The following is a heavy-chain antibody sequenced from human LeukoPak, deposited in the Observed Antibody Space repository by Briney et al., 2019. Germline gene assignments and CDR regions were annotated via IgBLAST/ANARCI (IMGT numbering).Heavy chain of an antibody. D-gene: IGHD3-16*02. CDR3: ARLTRLSSSPDRYYLDY. Sequence: SETLSLTCTVSGDSISSYYWSWIRQPPGKGLEWIGYIYTSGGTNYIPSLKGRVTISIDTSKNQFSLKLSSVTAADSAVYYCARLTRLSSSPDRYYLDYWGQGTLVTVSS. CDR2: IYTSGGT. V-gene: IGHV4-4*09. J-gene: IGHJ4*02. CDR1: GDSISSYY.